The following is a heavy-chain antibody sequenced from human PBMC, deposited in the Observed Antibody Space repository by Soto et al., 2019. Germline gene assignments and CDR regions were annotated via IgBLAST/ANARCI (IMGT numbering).Heavy chain of an antibody. Sequence: ASVKVSCKASGYRFTNYGLHWVRQAPGQRLEWMGWINAGTGHTKISEKLQGRVTITRDTSASTAYMELSSLRSEDTAVYYCARDGKVFGVITNPCDFWGQGTQVT. CDR1: GYRFTNYG. CDR3: ARDGKVFGVITNPCDF. D-gene: IGHD3-3*01. CDR2: INAGTGHT. V-gene: IGHV1-3*01. J-gene: IGHJ4*02.